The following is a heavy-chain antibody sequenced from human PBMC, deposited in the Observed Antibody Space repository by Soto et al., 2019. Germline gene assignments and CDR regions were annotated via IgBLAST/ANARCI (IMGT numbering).Heavy chain of an antibody. J-gene: IGHJ6*01. D-gene: IGHD2-8*01. CDR1: GYTFTRYG. V-gene: IGHV1-18*01. Sequence: GASVKVTWKASGYTFTRYGISWGRPAPGQGLEWMGWISAYNGNTNYAQKLQGRVTMTTDTSTSTAYMELRSLRSDDTAVYYCARDPVSGWCSYYCYVMDFWGRGTSVTVSS. CDR2: ISAYNGNT. CDR3: ARDPVSGWCSYYCYVMDF.